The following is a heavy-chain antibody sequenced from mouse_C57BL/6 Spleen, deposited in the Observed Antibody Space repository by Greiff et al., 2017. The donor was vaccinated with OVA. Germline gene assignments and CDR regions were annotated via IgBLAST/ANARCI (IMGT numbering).Heavy chain of an antibody. Sequence: QVQLQQPGAELVMPGASVKLSCKASGYTFTSYWMHWVKQRPGQGLEWIGEIDPSDSYTNYNQKFKGKSTLTVDKSSSTAYMQLSSLTSEDSAVYYCARRQLRPYYYAMDYWGQGTSVTVSS. CDR3: ARRQLRPYYYAMDY. CDR2: IDPSDSYT. V-gene: IGHV1-69*01. CDR1: GYTFTSYW. D-gene: IGHD3-2*02. J-gene: IGHJ4*01.